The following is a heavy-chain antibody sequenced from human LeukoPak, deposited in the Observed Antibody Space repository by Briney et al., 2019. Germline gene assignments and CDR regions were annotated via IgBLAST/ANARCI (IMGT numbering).Heavy chain of an antibody. Sequence: SETLSLTCTVSGDSISNYYWSWIRQPPGKRLEWIGYIHYNGYTNYNPSLKSRVTISVDTSKNQFSLELSSVTAADTAVYYCARGIPHYDILTGYYLGYFDYWGQGTLVTVSS. CDR2: IHYNGYT. D-gene: IGHD3-9*01. CDR1: GDSISNYY. V-gene: IGHV4-59*12. J-gene: IGHJ4*02. CDR3: ARGIPHYDILTGYYLGYFDY.